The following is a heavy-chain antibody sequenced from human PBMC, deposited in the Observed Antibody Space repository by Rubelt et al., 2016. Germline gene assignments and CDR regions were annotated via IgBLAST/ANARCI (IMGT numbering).Heavy chain of an antibody. CDR1: G. J-gene: IGHJ6*02. Sequence: GISWVRQAPGQGLEWMGWISAYNGNTNYAQKLQGRVTMTTDTSTSTAYMELRRLRSDDTAVYYFARDAPMIPYYYGMDVWGQGTTVTVSS. CDR2: ISAYNGNT. CDR3: ARDAPMIPYYYGMDV. D-gene: IGHD3-22*01. V-gene: IGHV1-18*01.